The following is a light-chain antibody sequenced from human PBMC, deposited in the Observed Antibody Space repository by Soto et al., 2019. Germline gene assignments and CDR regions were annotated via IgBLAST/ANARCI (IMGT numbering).Light chain of an antibody. Sequence: QSVLTQPPSASGTPGQRFTISCSGSSSNIGSNTVNWYQQLPGTAPKLVIYSNNQRPSGVPDRFSGSKSGTSASLAISGLQSEDEADYYCVAWDDSLNGYVVFGGGNKVTVL. CDR3: VAWDDSLNGYVV. CDR1: SSNIGSNT. CDR2: SNN. V-gene: IGLV1-44*01. J-gene: IGLJ2*01.